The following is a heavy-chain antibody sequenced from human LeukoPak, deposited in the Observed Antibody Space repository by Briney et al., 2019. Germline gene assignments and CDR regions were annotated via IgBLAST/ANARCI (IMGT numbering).Heavy chain of an antibody. CDR2: IYPGDSDT. Sequence: GESLQISCQGSGYSFTSYWIGWVRQLPGKGLEWMGIIYPGDSDTRYSPSFQGQVTISADKSISTAYLQWSSLKASDTAMYYCARILGYCSGGSCYSFFNWFDPWGQGTLVTVSS. D-gene: IGHD2-15*01. CDR3: ARILGYCSGGSCYSFFNWFDP. CDR1: GYSFTSYW. J-gene: IGHJ5*02. V-gene: IGHV5-51*01.